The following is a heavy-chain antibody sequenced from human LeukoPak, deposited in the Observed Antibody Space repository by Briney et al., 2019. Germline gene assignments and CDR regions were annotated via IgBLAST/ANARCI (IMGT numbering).Heavy chain of an antibody. J-gene: IGHJ5*02. CDR1: GFTFSSYW. D-gene: IGHD5-18*01. V-gene: IGHV3-7*01. Sequence: PGGSLRLSCAASGFTFSSYWMSWVRQAPGKGLEWVANIKQDGSEKYYVDSVKGRFTISRDNAKNSLYLQMNSLRAEDTAVYYCARDLGYSYGYWWFDPWGQGTLVTVSS. CDR2: IKQDGSEK. CDR3: ARDLGYSYGYWWFDP.